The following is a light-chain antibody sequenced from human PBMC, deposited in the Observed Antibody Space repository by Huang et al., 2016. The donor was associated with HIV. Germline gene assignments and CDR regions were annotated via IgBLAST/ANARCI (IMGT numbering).Light chain of an antibody. Sequence: ETVLTQSPATLSLSPGERATLSCRASQNIGNYLAWYQQKPGQTPRVLIYDTSNRATGVPARFRCSVSGTDFTLDISSLESEDFAVYYCQQRSNWPPTFGGGTKV. V-gene: IGKV3-11*01. CDR1: QNIGNY. CDR3: QQRSNWPPT. J-gene: IGKJ4*01. CDR2: DTS.